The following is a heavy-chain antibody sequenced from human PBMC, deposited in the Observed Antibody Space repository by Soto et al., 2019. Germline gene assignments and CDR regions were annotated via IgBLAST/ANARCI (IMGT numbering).Heavy chain of an antibody. CDR3: ARAAADYGTDAFDI. Sequence: QVQLVQSGAEVKKPGASVKVSCKASGYTFTSYGISWVRQAPGQGLEWMGWISAYNGNTNYALKLQGRVTMTTDTSTSTAYMELRSLRSDGRAVYYCARAAADYGTDAFDICGQGTMVTVSS. J-gene: IGHJ3*02. CDR1: GYTFTSYG. D-gene: IGHD2-2*01. V-gene: IGHV1-18*01. CDR2: ISAYNGNT.